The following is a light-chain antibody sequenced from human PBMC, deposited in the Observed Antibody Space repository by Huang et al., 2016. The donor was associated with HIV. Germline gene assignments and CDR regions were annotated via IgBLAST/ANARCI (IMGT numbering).Light chain of an antibody. Sequence: EIVLTQSPATLSLSPGERATLSCGASQSLSSCYLAWYQQKPGLAPRLLIYDASNRATGIPDRFSGSGSGTDFTLTISRLEPEDFAVYYCQQYGSSPLTFGGGTKVEIK. CDR2: DAS. CDR3: QQYGSSPLT. V-gene: IGKV3D-20*01. J-gene: IGKJ4*01. CDR1: QSLSSCY.